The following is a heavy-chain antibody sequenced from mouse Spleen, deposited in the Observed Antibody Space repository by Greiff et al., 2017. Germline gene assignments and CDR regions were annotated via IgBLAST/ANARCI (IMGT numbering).Heavy chain of an antibody. CDR1: GYAFSSSW. CDR3: ARGGYGSSYGGFDY. CDR2: IYPGDGDT. J-gene: IGHJ2*01. V-gene: IGHV1-82*01. D-gene: IGHD1-1*01. Sequence: QSGPELVKPGASVKISCKASGYAFSSSWMNWVKQRPGKGLEWIGRIYPGDGDTNYNGKFKGKATLTADKSSSTAYMQLSSLTSEDSAVYFCARGGYGSSYGGFDYWGQGTTLTVSS.